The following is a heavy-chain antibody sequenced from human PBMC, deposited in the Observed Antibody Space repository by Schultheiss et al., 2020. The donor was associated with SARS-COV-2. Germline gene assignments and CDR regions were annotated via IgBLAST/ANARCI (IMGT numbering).Heavy chain of an antibody. Sequence: GGSLRLSCAASGFTFSSYGMHWVRQAPGKGLEWVSAISGSGGSTYYADSVKGRFTISRDNSKNTLYLQMNSLRAEDTAVYYCARALGYGLYYFDYWGQGTLVTVSS. V-gene: IGHV3-NL1*01. D-gene: IGHD1-1*01. CDR2: ISGSGGST. CDR3: ARALGYGLYYFDY. J-gene: IGHJ4*02. CDR1: GFTFSSYG.